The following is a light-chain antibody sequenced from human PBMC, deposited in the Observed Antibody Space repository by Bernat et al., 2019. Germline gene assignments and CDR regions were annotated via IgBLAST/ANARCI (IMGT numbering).Light chain of an antibody. J-gene: IGKJ2*01. CDR1: QSISSY. Sequence: DIQMTQSPSSLSASVGDRVTITCRASQSISSYLNWYQQKPGKAPKLLIYAASILQSGVPSRFSGSGSGTDFTLTISSLQPEDFATYYCQQSYSTLYTFGQGTKLELK. CDR3: QQSYSTLYT. V-gene: IGKV1-39*01. CDR2: AAS.